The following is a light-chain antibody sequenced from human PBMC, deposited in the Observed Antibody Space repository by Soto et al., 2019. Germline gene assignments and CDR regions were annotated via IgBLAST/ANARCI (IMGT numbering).Light chain of an antibody. CDR1: QSISSW. CDR2: DAS. Sequence: DIQMIQSPSTLSSSVGERVTITFRASQSISSWLAWYQQKPGKAPKLLIYDASSLESGVPSRFSGSGSGTDFTFTISSLQPEDIATYYCQQYDNLPLTFGGGTK. V-gene: IGKV1-5*01. CDR3: QQYDNLPLT. J-gene: IGKJ4*01.